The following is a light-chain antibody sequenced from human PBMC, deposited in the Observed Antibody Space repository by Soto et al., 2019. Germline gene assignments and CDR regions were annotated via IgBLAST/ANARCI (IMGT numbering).Light chain of an antibody. Sequence: EIVLTQSPGTLSLSPGERATLSCRVSQSINSNSLAWYQQKPGQAPRLLIYAASSRATGIPDRFSGSGSGTDFTLTIRRLEPEDFAVYYCPRDSFGQGTKLEIK. CDR3: PRDS. J-gene: IGKJ2*03. CDR1: QSINSNS. CDR2: AAS. V-gene: IGKV3-20*01.